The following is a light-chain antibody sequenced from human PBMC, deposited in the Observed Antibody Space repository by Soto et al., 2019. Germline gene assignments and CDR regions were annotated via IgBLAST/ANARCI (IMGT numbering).Light chain of an antibody. CDR1: NSNIGSHT. J-gene: IGLJ1*01. V-gene: IGLV1-44*01. CDR3: VSFAGGTYV. Sequence: QSVLTQPPSASGTPGQRVTMSCSGGNSNIGSHTVNWYQHLPGTAPTLLIFSNNQRPPGVPDRFFGSKSGNTASLTVSGLQAEDEADYYCVSFAGGTYVFGTGTKVTVL. CDR2: SNN.